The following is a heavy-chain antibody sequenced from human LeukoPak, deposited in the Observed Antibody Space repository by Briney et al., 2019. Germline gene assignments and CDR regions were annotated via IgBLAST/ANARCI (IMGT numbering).Heavy chain of an antibody. J-gene: IGHJ5*02. CDR3: ARDLSIAAADWFDP. V-gene: IGHV4-39*07. CDR2: MYYSGST. CDR1: GDSISSSAHY. D-gene: IGHD6-13*01. Sequence: SETLSLTCTVSGDSISSSAHYWGWIRQPPGKGLEWIGSMYYSGSTYYNPSLKSRVTISVDTSKNQFSLKLSSVTAADTAVYYCARDLSIAAADWFDPWGQGTLVTVSS.